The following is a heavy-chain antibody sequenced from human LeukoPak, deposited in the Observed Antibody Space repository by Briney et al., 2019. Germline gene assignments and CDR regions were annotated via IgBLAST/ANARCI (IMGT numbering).Heavy chain of an antibody. Sequence: GGSLRLSCAVSGFTVSTNYMSWVRQAPGEGLEWVSVIYSGGSTYYTDSVKGRFTISRDNSKNTLYLQMNSLRAEDTAVYYCARVPAAAGYYFDYWGQGTLVTVSS. J-gene: IGHJ4*02. D-gene: IGHD6-13*01. V-gene: IGHV3-66*02. CDR2: IYSGGST. CDR1: GFTVSTNY. CDR3: ARVPAAAGYYFDY.